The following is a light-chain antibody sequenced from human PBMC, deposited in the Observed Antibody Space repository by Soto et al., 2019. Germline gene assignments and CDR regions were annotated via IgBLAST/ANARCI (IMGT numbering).Light chain of an antibody. CDR1: QSVSST. V-gene: IGKV3-15*01. CDR3: QQYDNSLRT. J-gene: IGKJ1*01. CDR2: GAT. Sequence: EIVLTQSPATLSLSPGDRASLSCRASQSVSSTLAWYQQRPGQAPRLLIHGATTRATGIPARFSGTGSGTDFTLTISSLESEDFAVYYCQQYDNSLRTFGHRTKVDI.